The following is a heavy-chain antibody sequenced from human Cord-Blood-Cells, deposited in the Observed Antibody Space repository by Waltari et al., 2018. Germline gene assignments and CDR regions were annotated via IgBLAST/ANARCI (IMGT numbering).Heavy chain of an antibody. CDR2: ISYDGRNK. CDR1: GFTFSSYA. CDR3: ARDPGLYYFDY. J-gene: IGHJ4*02. V-gene: IGHV3-30*04. Sequence: QVQLVESGGGVVQPGRSLRLSCAASGFTFSSYAMHWVRQAPGKGLEWVAVISYDGRNKYYADSVKGRFTISRDNSKNTLYLQMNSLRAEDTAVYYCARDPGLYYFDYWGQGTLVTVSS.